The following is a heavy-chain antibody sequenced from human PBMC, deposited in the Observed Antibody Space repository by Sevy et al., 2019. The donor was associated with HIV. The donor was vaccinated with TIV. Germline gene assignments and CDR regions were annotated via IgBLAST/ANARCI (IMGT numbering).Heavy chain of an antibody. D-gene: IGHD3-10*01. Sequence: GGSLRLSCAASGFTFSTYWMTWVRQAPGKGLEWVANINQDGSKKNYVESMKGRFTISRDNAKNSLYLQMNSLRAEDTAVYYCARVGIFGGSESHFSFIDYWGQGILVTVSS. V-gene: IGHV3-7*01. J-gene: IGHJ4*02. CDR1: GFTFSTYW. CDR3: ARVGIFGGSESHFSFIDY. CDR2: INQDGSKK.